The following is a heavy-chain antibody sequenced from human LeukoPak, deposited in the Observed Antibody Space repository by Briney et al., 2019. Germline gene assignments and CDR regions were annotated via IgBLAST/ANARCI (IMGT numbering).Heavy chain of an antibody. J-gene: IGHJ4*02. Sequence: SETLSLTCAVYGGSFSGYYWSWIRQPPGKGLEWIGEINHSGSTNYNPSLESRVTISVDTSKNQFSLKLSSVTAADTAVYYCARGPRYYDILTGYYIGPSFDYWGQGTLVTVSS. V-gene: IGHV4-34*01. CDR3: ARGPRYYDILTGYYIGPSFDY. CDR2: INHSGST. D-gene: IGHD3-9*01. CDR1: GGSFSGYY.